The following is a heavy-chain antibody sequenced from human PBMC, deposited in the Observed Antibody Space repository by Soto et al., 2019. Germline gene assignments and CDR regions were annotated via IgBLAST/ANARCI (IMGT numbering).Heavy chain of an antibody. V-gene: IGHV1-2*02. J-gene: IGHJ4*02. CDR2: INPNTGGT. Sequence: QVQLVQSGAEVKKPGASVKVSCKASGYTFTGYYMHWVRQAPGQGLEWMGWINPNTGGTNYAQKFQGRVTMTRDTSISTAYMELSRLRSDDTAVYYCARVNVVVVAATREYYFDSWGQGTLVTVSS. CDR1: GYTFTGYY. D-gene: IGHD2-15*01. CDR3: ARVNVVVVAATREYYFDS.